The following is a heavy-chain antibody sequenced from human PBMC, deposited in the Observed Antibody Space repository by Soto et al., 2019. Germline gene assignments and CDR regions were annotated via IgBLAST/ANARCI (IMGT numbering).Heavy chain of an antibody. CDR1: GFTFSIYS. J-gene: IGHJ6*02. CDR3: AREVARNYRGVYYYCMDV. V-gene: IGHV3-21*01. Sequence: EVRLVESGGGLVKPGGSLGLSCAASGFTFSIYSMNWVRQAPGKGLEWVSSISSRGNYRYYADSLKGRVTIARDNAKNSLYLQMNSLRAQDTAGYYCAREVARNYRGVYYYCMDVWVRGTTVVVS. CDR2: ISSRGNYR. D-gene: IGHD1-7*01.